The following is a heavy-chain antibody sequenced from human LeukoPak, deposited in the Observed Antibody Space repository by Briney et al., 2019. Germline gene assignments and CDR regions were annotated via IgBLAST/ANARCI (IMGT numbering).Heavy chain of an antibody. CDR3: ARGPRYTLITMVRGASTAGWLDP. V-gene: IGHV4-39*07. Sequence: SETLSLTCTVSGAFITRDTYYWAWVRQSPGKGLEWIGSIWFDGNDYYNPSLRSRVAMSVDPSKSQFSLKLSSVTAADTAVYYCARGPRYTLITMVRGASTAGWLDPWGQGTLVTVSS. CDR2: IWFDGND. J-gene: IGHJ5*02. D-gene: IGHD3-10*01. CDR1: GAFITRDTYY.